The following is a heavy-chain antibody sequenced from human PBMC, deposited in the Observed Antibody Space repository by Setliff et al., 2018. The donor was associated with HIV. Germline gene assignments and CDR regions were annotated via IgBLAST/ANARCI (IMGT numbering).Heavy chain of an antibody. V-gene: IGHV4-59*01. Sequence: SETLSLTCTVSGGSINNYFWSWIRQPPGKGLEWLGCLYYTGRANYNPSLKSRLTVSVDTSKNQFSLKLSSVTAADTAVYYCARDGYNYKKGTSYMDVWGKGTTVTVLL. CDR3: ARDGYNYKKGTSYMDV. D-gene: IGHD5-12*01. J-gene: IGHJ6*03. CDR2: LYYTGRA. CDR1: GGSINNYF.